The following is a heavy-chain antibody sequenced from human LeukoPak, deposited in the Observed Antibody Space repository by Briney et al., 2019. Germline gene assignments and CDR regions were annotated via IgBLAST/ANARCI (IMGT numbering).Heavy chain of an antibody. CDR2: IYPGDSDT. V-gene: IGHV5-51*01. CDR3: AKLAGDANIDY. J-gene: IGHJ4*02. D-gene: IGHD4-17*01. Sequence: RQMPGKGXEWMGIIYPGDSDTRYSPSFQGQVTISADKSISTAYLQWSSLKASDTAMYYCAKLAGDANIDYWGQGTLVTVSS.